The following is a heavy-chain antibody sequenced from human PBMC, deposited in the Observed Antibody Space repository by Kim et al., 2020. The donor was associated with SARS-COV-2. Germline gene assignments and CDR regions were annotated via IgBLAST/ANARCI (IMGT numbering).Heavy chain of an antibody. Sequence: LSLPCAASGFPFSDFAFHWVRQAPGKGLEWVAVISDDANNKYDAESVKGRFTISRDNSKNTLYLQMNSLRAEDTAVYYCARGGYSSSWSIGEAFDFWGQGTMVTVSS. CDR1: GFPFSDFA. CDR2: ISDDANNK. D-gene: IGHD6-13*01. CDR3: ARGGYSSSWSIGEAFDF. J-gene: IGHJ3*01. V-gene: IGHV3-30*04.